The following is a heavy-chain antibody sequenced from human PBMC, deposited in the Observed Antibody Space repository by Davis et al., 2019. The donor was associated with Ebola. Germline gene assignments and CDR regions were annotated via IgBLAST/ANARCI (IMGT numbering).Heavy chain of an antibody. Sequence: SETLSLTCTVSGGSISSTSFYWGWIRQPPGRGLEWIGIIYYSGSTYYNPSLMSRVTISMDTSKNQFSLKLSSVTAADTSLYYCAGDYYSDYWGQGTLVTVSS. J-gene: IGHJ4*02. CDR2: IYYSGST. CDR3: AGDYYSDY. V-gene: IGHV4-39*01. CDR1: GGSISSTSFY. D-gene: IGHD4/OR15-4a*01.